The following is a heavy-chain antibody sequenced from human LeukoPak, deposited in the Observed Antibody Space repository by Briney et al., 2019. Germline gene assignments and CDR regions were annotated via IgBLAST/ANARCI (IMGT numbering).Heavy chain of an antibody. Sequence: GGSPRLSCAASGFTFSSYAMHWVRQAPGKGLEWVAVISYDGSNKYYADSVKGRFTISRDNSKNTLYLQMNSLRAEDTAVYYCARDWWCSGGSCYSYYYYGMDVWGQGTTVTVSS. CDR1: GFTFSSYA. CDR3: ARDWWCSGGSCYSYYYYGMDV. D-gene: IGHD2-15*01. CDR2: ISYDGSNK. J-gene: IGHJ6*02. V-gene: IGHV3-30-3*01.